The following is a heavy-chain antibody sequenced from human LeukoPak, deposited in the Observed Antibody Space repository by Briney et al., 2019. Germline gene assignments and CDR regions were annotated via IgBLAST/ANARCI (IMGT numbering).Heavy chain of an antibody. CDR3: ARDVSSSRVGSPFDY. CDR1: GFTFSSYS. Sequence: GGSLRLSCAASGFTFSSYSMNWVRQAPGKGLEWVSYISSSSSTIYYADSVKGRLTISRDNARNSLYLQMNSLRAEDTAVYYCARDVSSSRVGSPFDYWGQGTLVTVSS. CDR2: ISSSSSTI. J-gene: IGHJ4*02. D-gene: IGHD6-13*01. V-gene: IGHV3-48*01.